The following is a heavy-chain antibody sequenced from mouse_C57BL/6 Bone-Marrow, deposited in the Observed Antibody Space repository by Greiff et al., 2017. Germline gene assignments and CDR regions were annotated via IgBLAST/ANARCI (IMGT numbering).Heavy chain of an antibody. Sequence: QVQLQQPGAELVMPGASVKLSCKASGYTFTSYWMHWVKQRPGQGLEWIGEIDPSDSYTNYNQKFKGKSTLTVDKSSSTAYMQLSSLTSEDSAVYYCARAYGGSSFDYWGQGTTLTVSS. J-gene: IGHJ2*01. V-gene: IGHV1-69*01. CDR3: ARAYGGSSFDY. D-gene: IGHD1-1*01. CDR1: GYTFTSYW. CDR2: IDPSDSYT.